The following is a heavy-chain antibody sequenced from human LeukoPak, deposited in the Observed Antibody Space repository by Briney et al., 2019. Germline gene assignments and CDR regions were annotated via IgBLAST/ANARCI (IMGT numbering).Heavy chain of an antibody. CDR1: GFTFSIHS. CDR3: ARAHKIRAWEVYMDV. CDR2: ISSSSSTI. D-gene: IGHD1-26*01. V-gene: IGHV3-48*01. Sequence: PGGSLRLSCAASGFTFSIHSMSGGRQAPGGGVGWVSYISSSSSTIYYADSVKGRFTISRDNAKNSLYLQMNSLRAEDTAVYYCARAHKIRAWEVYMDVWGKGTTVTVSS. J-gene: IGHJ6*03.